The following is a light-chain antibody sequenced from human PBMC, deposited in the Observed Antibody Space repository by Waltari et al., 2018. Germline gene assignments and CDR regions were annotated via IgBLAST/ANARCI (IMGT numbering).Light chain of an antibody. CDR3: LLHFGGDQLV. V-gene: IGLV7-43*01. J-gene: IGLJ3*02. Sequence: QTVVTQEPSLTVSPGGTVTLTCTSSTGPVASGHYPSWFQQMPGQAPRALIFSSTIKYSGTPARFSGSLLGGKAALTLSSVQPEDEADYYCLLHFGGDQLVFGGGTRLTVL. CDR1: TGPVASGHY. CDR2: SST.